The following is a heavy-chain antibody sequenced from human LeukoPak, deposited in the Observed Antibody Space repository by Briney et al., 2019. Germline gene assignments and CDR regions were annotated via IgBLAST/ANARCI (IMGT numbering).Heavy chain of an antibody. CDR1: GGSISSYY. J-gene: IGHJ3*02. CDR3: AGVFLYEKGRGAFDI. Sequence: PSGTLSLTCTGSGGSISSYYWSWLRQPPGKGLEWMGYIYYSGSTNYNPSLRCGVTISGATSKNQFSRRLAAVNAADPAEYSCAGVFLYEKGRGAFDIWGQGTMVTVSS. D-gene: IGHD3-16*01. CDR2: IYYSGST. V-gene: IGHV4-59*12.